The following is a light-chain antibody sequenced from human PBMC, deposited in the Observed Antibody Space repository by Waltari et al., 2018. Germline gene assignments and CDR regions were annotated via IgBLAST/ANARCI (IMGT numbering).Light chain of an antibody. CDR1: SSDVGSHDF. Sequence: QSALTQPPSASGSPGQSVTISCTGTSSDVGSHDFVSWYQQFPGKAPKLIIWEVSRRPSGVPDRLSGSKSGNTASLTVSGLQAEDEADYYCSSYGGINNSPYVFGAGTKVTV. CDR2: EVS. J-gene: IGLJ1*01. CDR3: SSYGGINNSPYV. V-gene: IGLV2-8*01.